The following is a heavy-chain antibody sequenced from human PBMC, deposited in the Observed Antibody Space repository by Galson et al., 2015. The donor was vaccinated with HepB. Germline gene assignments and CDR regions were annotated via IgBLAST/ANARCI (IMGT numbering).Heavy chain of an antibody. V-gene: IGHV2-70*11. CDR1: GFSLSTSGMC. CDR2: IDWDDDK. CDR3: ARMVSGSYYDNWFDP. Sequence: PALVKPTQTLTLTCTFSGFSLSTSGMCVSWIRQPPGKALEWLARIDWDDDKYYSTSLKTRLTISKDTSKNQVVLTMTNMDPVDTATYYCARMVSGSYYDNWFDPWGQGTLVTVSS. J-gene: IGHJ5*02. D-gene: IGHD1-26*01.